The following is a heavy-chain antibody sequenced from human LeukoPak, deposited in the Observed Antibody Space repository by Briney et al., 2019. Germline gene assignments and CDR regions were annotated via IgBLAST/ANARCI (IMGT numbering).Heavy chain of an antibody. Sequence: PGGSLRLSCAASGFTFSSYAMHWVRQAPGKGLGWVAVIWNDGSNKYYAAYVKGRFTVSRDNSKNTLYLQINSLRAEDTAVYYCARERVAGTSYYYYYGMDVWGQGTTVTVS. CDR1: GFTFSSYA. CDR2: IWNDGSNK. J-gene: IGHJ6*02. V-gene: IGHV3-33*01. D-gene: IGHD6-19*01. CDR3: ARERVAGTSYYYYYGMDV.